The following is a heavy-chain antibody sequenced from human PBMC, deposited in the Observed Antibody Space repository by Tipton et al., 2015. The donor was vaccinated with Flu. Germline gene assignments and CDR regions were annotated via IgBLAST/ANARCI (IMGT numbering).Heavy chain of an antibody. J-gene: IGHJ3*02. Sequence: TLSLTCTVSGGSISSYYWSWIRQPPGKGLEWIGYIYYSGSTNYNPSLKSRVTISVDTSKNQFSLKLSSVTAADTAVYYCASEPRIAVAGDHDAFDIWGQGTMVTVSS. D-gene: IGHD6-19*01. CDR3: ASEPRIAVAGDHDAFDI. CDR2: IYYSGST. CDR1: GGSISSYY. V-gene: IGHV4-59*01.